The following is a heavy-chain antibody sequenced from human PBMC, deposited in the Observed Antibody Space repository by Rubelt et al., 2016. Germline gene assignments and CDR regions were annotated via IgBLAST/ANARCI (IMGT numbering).Heavy chain of an antibody. J-gene: IGHJ4*02. V-gene: IGHV1-18*01. CDR1: GYTFTSYG. CDR3: ARDPLPVRGVIMTPTH. D-gene: IGHD3-10*01. CDR2: ISAYNGNT. Sequence: QVQLVQSGAEVKKPGASVKVSCKASGYTFTSYGISWVRQAPGQGLEWMGWISAYNGNTNYAQKLQGRGTMTTDKATSTAYMELRSLRSDDTAVYYCARDPLPVRGVIMTPTHWGQGTLVTVSS.